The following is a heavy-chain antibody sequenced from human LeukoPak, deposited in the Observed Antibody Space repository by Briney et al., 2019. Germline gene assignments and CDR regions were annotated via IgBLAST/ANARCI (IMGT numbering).Heavy chain of an antibody. CDR1: GYTFTSYD. J-gene: IGHJ6*03. Sequence: ASVKVSCKASGYTFTSYDINWVRQATGQGLEWMGIINPSGGSTSYAQKFQGRVTMTRDTSTSTVYMELSSLRSEDTAVYYCAGQRSNYKYYYYMDVWGKGTTVTVSS. CDR2: INPSGGST. CDR3: AGQRSNYKYYYYMDV. V-gene: IGHV1-46*01. D-gene: IGHD4-11*01.